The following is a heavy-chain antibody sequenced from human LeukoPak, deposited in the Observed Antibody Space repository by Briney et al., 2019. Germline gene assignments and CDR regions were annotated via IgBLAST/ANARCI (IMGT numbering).Heavy chain of an antibody. J-gene: IGHJ5*02. V-gene: IGHV4-59*08. CDR2: IYYSGST. CDR3: ARLAAAVLWFDP. D-gene: IGHD6-13*01. Sequence: SETLSLTCTVSGGSISSYYWSWIRQPPGKGLEWIGYIYYSGSTNYNPSLKSRVTISVDTSKNQFSLKLSSVTAADTAVYYCARLAAAVLWFDPWGQGTLVTVSS. CDR1: GGSISSYY.